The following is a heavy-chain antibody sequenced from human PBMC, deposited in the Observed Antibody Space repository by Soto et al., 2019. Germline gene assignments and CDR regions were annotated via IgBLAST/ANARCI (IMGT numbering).Heavy chain of an antibody. CDR2: ISSSSSYI. CDR3: AREETYYDSSGYYPFDY. CDR1: GFRFSGYS. J-gene: IGHJ4*02. Sequence: EVQLVESGGDLVKPGGSLRLSCAASGFRFSGYSMNWVRQAPGKGLEWVSSISSSSSYIYYADSVKGRFTISRDNAKNSLYLQMNSLGAEDTAVYYCAREETYYDSSGYYPFDYWGQGTLVTVSS. D-gene: IGHD3-22*01. V-gene: IGHV3-21*01.